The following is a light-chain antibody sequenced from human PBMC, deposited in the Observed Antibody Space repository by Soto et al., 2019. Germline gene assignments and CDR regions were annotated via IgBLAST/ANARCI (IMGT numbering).Light chain of an antibody. V-gene: IGLV1-44*01. CDR1: SSNIGSHT. CDR2: SNN. CDR3: AAWDDSLNGVI. J-gene: IGLJ7*01. Sequence: QSVLTQPPSASGTPGQRITISCSGSSSNIGSHTVNWHQQVPGTAPKLLIYSNNERPSGVPDRFSGSKSGTSASLAISELQSGDEADYYCAAWDDSLNGVIFGGGTQLTVL.